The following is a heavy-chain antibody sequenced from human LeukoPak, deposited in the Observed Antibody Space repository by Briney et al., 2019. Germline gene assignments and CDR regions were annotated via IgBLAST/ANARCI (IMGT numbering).Heavy chain of an antibody. CDR3: TRDRCEGYCTSFDS. J-gene: IGHJ5*01. V-gene: IGHV4-4*07. D-gene: IGHD2-8*01. Sequence: SETLSLTCTASGGSISNYYWSWIRQPAGKGLEWIGRIHSSGSTNYNPSLKSRVTISVDKSKNQFSLKLSSVTAADTAVYYCTRDRCEGYCTSFDSWGQGTLVTVSS. CDR1: GGSISNYY. CDR2: IHSSGST.